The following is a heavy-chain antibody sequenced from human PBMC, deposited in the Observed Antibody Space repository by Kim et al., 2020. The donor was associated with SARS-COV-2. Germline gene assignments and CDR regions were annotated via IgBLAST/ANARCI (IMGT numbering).Heavy chain of an antibody. CDR3: AREVIAAADTDAFDI. V-gene: IGHV4-31*03. Sequence: SETLSLTCIVSGGSISSGSYFWSWLRQPPGKGLEWIGYIYYSENTYYNPSLESRVTISLDTSKNHLSMKLSSVTAADTAMYYCAREVIAAADTDAFDIWGQGTMVPVSS. CDR1: GGSISSGSYF. D-gene: IGHD6-13*01. J-gene: IGHJ3*02. CDR2: IYYSENT.